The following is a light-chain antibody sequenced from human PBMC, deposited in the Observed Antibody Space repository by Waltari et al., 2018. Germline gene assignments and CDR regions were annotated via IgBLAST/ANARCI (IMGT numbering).Light chain of an antibody. CDR1: SSDAGGYNY. J-gene: IGLJ3*02. Sequence: QSALTQPRSVSGSPGQSVTISCTGTSSDAGGYNYVSWYQQHPGKAPKLMIYDVSTRPSGVPVRYSGAKAGHTASLTISGRQPEDESDYHCCSYAGNYALVFGGGTKLTVL. CDR3: CSYAGNYALV. CDR2: DVS. V-gene: IGLV2-11*01.